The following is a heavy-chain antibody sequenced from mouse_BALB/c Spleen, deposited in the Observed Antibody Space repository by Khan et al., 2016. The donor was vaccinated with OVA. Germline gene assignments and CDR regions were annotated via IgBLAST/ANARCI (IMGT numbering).Heavy chain of an antibody. J-gene: IGHJ2*01. V-gene: IGHV1-7*01. CDR1: GYTFTTYW. Sequence: VQLQESGAELAKPGASVKMSCKASGYTFTTYWMHWVNQRPGQGLEWIGYINPTSGYTDYNEKFKDRATLSADKSSSTAYMQLSSLTSEDSAVYYGTRDRIDYWGQGTTLTVSS. CDR3: TRDRIDY. CDR2: INPTSGYT.